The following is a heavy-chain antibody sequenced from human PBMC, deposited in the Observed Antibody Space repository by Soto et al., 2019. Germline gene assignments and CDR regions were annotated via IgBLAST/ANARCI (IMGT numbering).Heavy chain of an antibody. V-gene: IGHV1-2*04. CDR1: GYTFTGYY. D-gene: IGHD6-19*01. CDR3: AREGIALAGPSYYYYGMDV. CDR2: INPNSGGT. Sequence: GASVKVSCKASGYTFTGYYMHWVRQAPGQGLEWMGWINPNSGGTNYAQKFQGWVTMTRDTSISTAYMELSRLRSDDTAVYYCAREGIALAGPSYYYYGMDVCGQVTTVTVS. J-gene: IGHJ6*02.